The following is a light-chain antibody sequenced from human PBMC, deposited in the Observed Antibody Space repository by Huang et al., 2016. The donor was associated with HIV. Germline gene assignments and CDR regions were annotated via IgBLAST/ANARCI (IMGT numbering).Light chain of an antibody. CDR2: AAS. CDR3: QQSYSTLRYT. CDR1: QSISSY. J-gene: IGKJ2*01. V-gene: IGKV1-39*01. Sequence: DIQMTQSPSSLSASVGDRVTITCRASQSISSYLNWYQQKPGKAPKLLIYAASSLQRGVPSMFSGSGSGTDFTLTISSLQPEDFATYYCQQSYSTLRYTFGQGTKLEIK.